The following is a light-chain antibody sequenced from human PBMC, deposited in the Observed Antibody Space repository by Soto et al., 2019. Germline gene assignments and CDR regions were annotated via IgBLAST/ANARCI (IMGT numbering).Light chain of an antibody. J-gene: IGKJ1*01. CDR2: NAF. CDR3: QYCSSSLWT. CDR1: QSVSTSY. Sequence: EIVLTQSPGTLSLSPGERATLSCRASQSVSTSYVAWYQQKFGQAPRLLIHNAFSRATGIPDRFSGSGSGTDFILTISGLEPEDFAVYYCQYCSSSLWTFGQGTKVDIK. V-gene: IGKV3-20*01.